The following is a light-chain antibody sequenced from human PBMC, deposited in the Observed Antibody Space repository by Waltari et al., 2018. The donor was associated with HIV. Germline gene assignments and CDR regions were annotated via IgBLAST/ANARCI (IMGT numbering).Light chain of an antibody. V-gene: IGKV1-39*01. CDR2: AAS. Sequence: DIQIIQSPSSLSASIGDRVTITCQTSQYINMYLNWYQQKPWKAPSLLIFAASTLHTGVPSRFSASASGTTFSLAISSLQPDDIATYYCQQTFTTPLTFGAGTKIEI. J-gene: IGKJ4*01. CDR3: QQTFTTPLT. CDR1: QYINMY.